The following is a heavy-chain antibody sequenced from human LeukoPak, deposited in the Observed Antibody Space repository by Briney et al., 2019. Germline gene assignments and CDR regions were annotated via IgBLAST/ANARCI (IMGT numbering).Heavy chain of an antibody. D-gene: IGHD5-18*01. J-gene: IGHJ5*02. CDR2: INPNSGGT. V-gene: IGHV1-2*02. CDR1: GYTFTGYY. CDR3: ARDPRERGYSYGYDP. Sequence: ASVKVSCKASGYTFTGYYMHSVRQAPGQGLEWMGWINPNSGGTNYAQKFQGRVTMTRDTSISTAYMELSRLRSDDTAVYYCARDPRERGYSYGYDPWGQGTLVTVSS.